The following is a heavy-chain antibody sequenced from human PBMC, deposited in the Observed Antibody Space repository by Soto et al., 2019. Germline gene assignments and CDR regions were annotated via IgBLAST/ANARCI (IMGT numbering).Heavy chain of an antibody. J-gene: IGHJ6*02. CDR3: ARGRRITIYYYCGMDV. V-gene: IGHV1-69*01. CDR2: IIPIFGTA. D-gene: IGHD3-3*01. Sequence: QVQLVQSGAEVKKPGSSVKVSCKASGGTFSSYAISWVRQAPGQGLEWMGGIIPIFGTANYAQKFQGRVTITADESTSTAYMELSSLRSEDTAVYYCARGRRITIYYYCGMDVWGQGTTVTVSS. CDR1: GGTFSSYA.